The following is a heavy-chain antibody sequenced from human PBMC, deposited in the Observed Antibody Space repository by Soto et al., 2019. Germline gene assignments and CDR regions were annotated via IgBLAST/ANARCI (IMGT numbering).Heavy chain of an antibody. CDR2: INPKSGGT. Sequence: ASVKISCKASGYTFSGYYMHWVRQAPGQGLEWMGWINPKSGGTKYVQKFQGRVTMTRDTSSNTVYMDLSRLTSDDTAVYYCAREGTGYSAFDIWGQGTMVTVSS. CDR1: GYTFSGYY. J-gene: IGHJ3*02. V-gene: IGHV1-2*02. D-gene: IGHD3-9*01. CDR3: AREGTGYSAFDI.